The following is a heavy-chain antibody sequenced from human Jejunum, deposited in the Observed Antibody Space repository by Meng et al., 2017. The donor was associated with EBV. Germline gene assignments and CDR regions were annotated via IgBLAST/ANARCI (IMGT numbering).Heavy chain of an antibody. CDR1: GFTVRDYY. J-gene: IGHJ4*02. CDR2: MGGGGNTIA. D-gene: IGHD4-23*01. CDR3: ATSRYSGNHLPFDY. V-gene: IGHV3-11*01. Sequence: QVQLVESGGGLVKPGGSLRLSFAVSGFTVRDYYMNWNRQDPGKGLEWVSYMGGGGNTIAYFADSVKGRFTISRDNTKNSLYLQMNSLRAEDTAVYYCATSRYSGNHLPFDYWGQGTLVTVSS.